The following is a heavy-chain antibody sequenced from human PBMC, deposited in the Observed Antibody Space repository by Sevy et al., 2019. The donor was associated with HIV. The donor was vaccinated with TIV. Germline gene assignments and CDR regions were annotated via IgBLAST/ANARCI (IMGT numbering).Heavy chain of an antibody. Sequence: ASVTVSCKASGYSLNSYDINWVRQATGQGLEWMGWMNPDSGRRGYAPKFQGRVTMTTDTSNGTAYMELRGLRSDDSAVYYCARADLDSTTFFYYYGMDVWGQGTTVTVSS. CDR2: MNPDSGRR. D-gene: IGHD2-2*01. CDR1: GYSLNSYD. CDR3: ARADLDSTTFFYYYGMDV. V-gene: IGHV1-8*01. J-gene: IGHJ6*02.